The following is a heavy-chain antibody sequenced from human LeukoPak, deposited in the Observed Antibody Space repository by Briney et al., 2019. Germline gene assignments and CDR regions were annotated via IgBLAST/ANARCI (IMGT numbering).Heavy chain of an antibody. Sequence: SGPTLVNPTETLTLTCTASGFSLSNARMGVSWIRQPPGKALEWLAHIFSNDEKYYSTSLKSRLTISKDTSKSQVVLTMTNMDPVDTATYYCARGPWIYGDYCFDYWGQGTLVTVSS. J-gene: IGHJ4*02. V-gene: IGHV2-26*01. D-gene: IGHD4-17*01. CDR1: GFSLSNARMG. CDR2: IFSNDEK. CDR3: ARGPWIYGDYCFDY.